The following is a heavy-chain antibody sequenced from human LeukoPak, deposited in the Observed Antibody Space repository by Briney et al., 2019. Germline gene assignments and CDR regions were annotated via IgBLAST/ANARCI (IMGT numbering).Heavy chain of an antibody. CDR3: VLWFGFPYGMDV. CDR2: ASHGGST. J-gene: IGHJ6*02. D-gene: IGHD3-10*01. CDR1: GGSFSGYY. Sequence: SETLSLTCTVYGGSFSGYYWSWIRQSPGKGLEWIGEASHGGSTRYNPSLKSRVSISLDTSKNLFSLKLSSVTAADTAVYFCVLWFGFPYGMDVWGQGTTVIVSS. V-gene: IGHV4-34*01.